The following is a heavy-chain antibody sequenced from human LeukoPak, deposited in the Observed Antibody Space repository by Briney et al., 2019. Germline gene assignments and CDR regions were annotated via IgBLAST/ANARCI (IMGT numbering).Heavy chain of an antibody. D-gene: IGHD2-15*01. CDR1: GYTFSSYD. V-gene: IGHV1-69*13. CDR3: ARDPRWYLDY. Sequence: GASVKVSCKASGYTFSSYDVNWVRQATGQGLEWMGGIIPIFGTANYAQKFQGRVTITADESTSTAYMELSSLRSEDTAVYYCARDPRWYLDYWGQGTLVTVSS. CDR2: IIPIFGTA. J-gene: IGHJ4*02.